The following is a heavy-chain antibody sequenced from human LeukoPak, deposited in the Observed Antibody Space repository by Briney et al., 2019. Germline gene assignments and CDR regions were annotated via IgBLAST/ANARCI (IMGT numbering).Heavy chain of an antibody. J-gene: IGHJ2*01. D-gene: IGHD6-19*01. Sequence: PGGSLRLSCAASGFTFSSYEMNWVRQAPGKGLEWVSYISRSGGTIYYRDSVKGRFTISRDNAKNSLFLQMNSLRAEDTAVYYCARLAGTQNHYWYFDLWGRGTLVTVSS. CDR3: ARLAGTQNHYWYFDL. CDR2: ISRSGGTI. CDR1: GFTFSSYE. V-gene: IGHV3-48*03.